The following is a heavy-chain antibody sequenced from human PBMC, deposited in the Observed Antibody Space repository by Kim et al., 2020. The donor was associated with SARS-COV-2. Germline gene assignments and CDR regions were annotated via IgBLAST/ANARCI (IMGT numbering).Heavy chain of an antibody. CDR2: IIPIFGTA. D-gene: IGHD3-10*01. CDR3: ARDGDITMVRGAHTHNWFDP. V-gene: IGHV1-69*13. CDR1: GGTFSSYA. Sequence: SVKVSCKASGGTFSSYAISWVRQAPGQGLEWMGGIIPIFGTANYAQKFQGRVTITADESTSTAYMELSSLRSEDTAVYYCARDGDITMVRGAHTHNWFDPWGQGTLVTVSS. J-gene: IGHJ5*02.